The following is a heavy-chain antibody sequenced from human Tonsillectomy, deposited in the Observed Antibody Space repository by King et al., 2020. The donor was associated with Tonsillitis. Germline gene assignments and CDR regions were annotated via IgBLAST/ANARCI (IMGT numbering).Heavy chain of an antibody. CDR2: IHPSDGVA. Sequence: QLVQSGTEVRKPGASVKVSCKASGYTFTNYYMHWVRQAPGQGLEWMGIIHPSDGVATYAQKFQGRLTITRDTSTTTLYMELTSLTSEDTAVYYCAREVGSTDPWGQGTLVTVSS. CDR3: AREVGSTDP. CDR1: GYTFTNYY. J-gene: IGHJ5*02. V-gene: IGHV1-46*03. D-gene: IGHD1-26*01.